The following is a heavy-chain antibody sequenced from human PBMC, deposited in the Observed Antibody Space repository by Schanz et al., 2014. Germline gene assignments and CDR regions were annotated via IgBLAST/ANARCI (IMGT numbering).Heavy chain of an antibody. CDR2: ITNKPNNYNT. D-gene: IGHD3-16*01. Sequence: VQLVESGGGVVRPGRSLRLSCATSGFTFSDHYMDWVRQAPGMGLEWVGRITNKPNNYNTEYAASVKGRFTISRDDSRNSLYLQMSSLKTEDTAVYYCVRLDVHDYWGQGTLVTVSA. CDR1: GFTFSDHY. CDR3: VRLDVHDY. J-gene: IGHJ4*02. V-gene: IGHV3-72*01.